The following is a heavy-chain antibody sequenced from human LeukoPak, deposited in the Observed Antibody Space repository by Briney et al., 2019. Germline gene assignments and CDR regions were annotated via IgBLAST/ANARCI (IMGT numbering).Heavy chain of an antibody. CDR3: ASLYCSSTSCSSLAS. Sequence: ASVKVSCKASGYTFTSYGISWVRQAPGQGLEWMGWISAYNGNTNYAQKLQGRVTMTTDTSTSTAYMELRSLRSDDTAVYYCASLYCSSTSCSSLASWGQGTLVSVSS. D-gene: IGHD2-2*01. CDR1: GYTFTSYG. V-gene: IGHV1-18*01. J-gene: IGHJ5*01. CDR2: ISAYNGNT.